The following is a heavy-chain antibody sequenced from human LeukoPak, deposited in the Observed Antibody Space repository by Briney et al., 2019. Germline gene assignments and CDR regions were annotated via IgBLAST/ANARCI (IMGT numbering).Heavy chain of an antibody. J-gene: IGHJ4*02. Sequence: VRSLRLSCAASGFSFSSYSMNCGRQAPGRGLEWVSSISSTSTYIYYADSVKGRFTISRDNAKNSLYLQMNSLRAEDTAVYYCAREARGGHFDYWGQGTLVTVSS. CDR2: ISSTSTYI. CDR3: AREARGGHFDY. V-gene: IGHV3-21*01. CDR1: GFSFSSYS. D-gene: IGHD3-10*01.